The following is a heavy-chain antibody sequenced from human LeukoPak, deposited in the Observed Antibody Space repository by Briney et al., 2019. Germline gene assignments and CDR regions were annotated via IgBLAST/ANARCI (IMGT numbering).Heavy chain of an antibody. CDR3: ARGTMVRGTRNQYYYMDV. CDR2: INAGNANT. V-gene: IGHV1-3*03. D-gene: IGHD3-10*01. Sequence: ASVKVSCKASGYTFTSYAMYWVRQAPGQRLEWMGWINAGNANTKYSQEFQGRVTITRDTSASTAYMELSSLRSEDMAVYYCARGTMVRGTRNQYYYMDVWGKGTAVTVSS. J-gene: IGHJ6*03. CDR1: GYTFTSYA.